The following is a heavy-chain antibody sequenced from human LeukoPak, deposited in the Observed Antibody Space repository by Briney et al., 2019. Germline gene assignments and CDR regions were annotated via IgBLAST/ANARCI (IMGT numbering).Heavy chain of an antibody. D-gene: IGHD1-26*01. V-gene: IGHV3-11*01. J-gene: IGHJ4*02. CDR2: ISSSGSTI. CDR3: ARDLGGSYYTFDY. CDR1: GFTFSDHY. Sequence: GGSLRLSCAASGFTFSDHYMSWIRQAPGKGLEWVSYISSSGSTIYYADSVKGRFTISRDNAMNSLYLQMNSLRAEDTAVYYCARDLGGSYYTFDYWGQGTLVTVSS.